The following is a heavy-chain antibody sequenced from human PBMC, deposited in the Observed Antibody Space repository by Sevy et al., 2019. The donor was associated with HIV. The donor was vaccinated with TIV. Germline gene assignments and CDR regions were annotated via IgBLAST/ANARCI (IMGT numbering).Heavy chain of an antibody. V-gene: IGHV5-51*01. Sequence: GESLKISCKGSGYSFTSYWIGWVRQMPGKGLEWMGIIYPGDSDTRYSPSFQGQVTISADKSISTAYLQWSSLKASDTAMYYCARQGTQLLPKGGYYYYYSMDVWGKGTTVTVSS. CDR3: ARQGTQLLPKGGYYYYYSMDV. J-gene: IGHJ6*03. CDR2: IYPGDSDT. CDR1: GYSFTSYW. D-gene: IGHD2-2*01.